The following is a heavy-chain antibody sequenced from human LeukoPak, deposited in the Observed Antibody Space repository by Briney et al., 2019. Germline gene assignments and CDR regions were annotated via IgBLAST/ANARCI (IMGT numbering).Heavy chain of an antibody. J-gene: IGHJ5*02. CDR1: GYTFTGYY. CDR2: INPNSGGT. D-gene: IGHD2-2*01. V-gene: IGHV1-2*02. Sequence: ASVKVSCKASGYTFTGYYMHWVRQAPGQGLEWMGWINPNSGGTNYAQKFQGRVTMTRDTSISTAYMELSRLRSDDTAVYYCAGGCSSTSCSSDWSDPWGQGTLVTVSS. CDR3: AGGCSSTSCSSDWSDP.